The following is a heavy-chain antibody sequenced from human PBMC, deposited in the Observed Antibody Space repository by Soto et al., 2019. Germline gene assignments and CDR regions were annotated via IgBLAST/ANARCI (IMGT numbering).Heavy chain of an antibody. V-gene: IGHV3-21*01. CDR3: AIDSPPAAPYSSAWTGWFDP. CDR2: ISPTSSYI. Sequence: EVQLVESGGGLVQPGGSLRLSCAASGFSFSSYTMNWVRQAPGKGLDWVSAISPTSSYIYYADSVKGRVTISRDNAKNSLYLQLNSLRAEDTAVYYCAIDSPPAAPYSSAWTGWFDPWGQGTLVTVSS. J-gene: IGHJ5*02. CDR1: GFSFSSYT. D-gene: IGHD6-19*01.